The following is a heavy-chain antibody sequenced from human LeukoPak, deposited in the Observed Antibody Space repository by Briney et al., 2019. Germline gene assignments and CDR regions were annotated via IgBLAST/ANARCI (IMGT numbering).Heavy chain of an antibody. Sequence: GGSLRLSCAASGFTFSSYAMSWVRQAPGKGLEWVSAISGSGGSTYYADSVKGRFTISRDNSKNTLYLQMNSLRAEDTAVCYCAKWGAAYDFWSGYLPNWFDPWGQGTLVTVSS. CDR2: ISGSGGST. V-gene: IGHV3-23*01. CDR1: GFTFSSYA. J-gene: IGHJ5*02. CDR3: AKWGAAYDFWSGYLPNWFDP. D-gene: IGHD3-3*01.